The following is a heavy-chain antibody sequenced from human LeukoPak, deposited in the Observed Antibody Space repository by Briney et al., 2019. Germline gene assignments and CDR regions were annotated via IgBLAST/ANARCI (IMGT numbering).Heavy chain of an antibody. D-gene: IGHD5-18*01. CDR3: TVGRYRYGLDAFDI. CDR1: GFTFSDSA. J-gene: IGHJ3*02. V-gene: IGHV3-73*01. Sequence: GGSLRLSCAASGFTFSDSALHWVRQASGKGLEWVGRIRSTANSYATAYDVSVKGRFTISRDDAKDTASLQMNNLKTEDTAVYYYTVGRYRYGLDAFDIWGQGTMVTVSS. CDR2: IRSTANSYAT.